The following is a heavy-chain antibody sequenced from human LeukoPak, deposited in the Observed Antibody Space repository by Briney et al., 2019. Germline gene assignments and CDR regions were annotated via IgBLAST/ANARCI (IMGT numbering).Heavy chain of an antibody. D-gene: IGHD3-22*01. V-gene: IGHV1-8*01. Sequence: GASVKVSCKASGYTFTSYDINWVRQVTGQGLEWMGWMNPNSGNTGYAQKFQGRVTMTRNTSISTAYMELSSLRSEDTAVYYCARGFRYYYDSSGYYQSNYGMDVWGQGTTVTVSS. CDR1: GYTFTSYD. J-gene: IGHJ6*02. CDR2: MNPNSGNT. CDR3: ARGFRYYYDSSGYYQSNYGMDV.